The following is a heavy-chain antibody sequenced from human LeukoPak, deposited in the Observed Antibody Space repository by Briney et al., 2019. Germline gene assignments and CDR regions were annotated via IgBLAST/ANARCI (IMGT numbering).Heavy chain of an antibody. CDR2: IYYSGST. V-gene: IGHV4-59*08. J-gene: IGHJ5*02. Sequence: SETLSLTCTVSGGSISSYYWSWIRQPPGKGLEWIGYIYYSGSTNYNPSLKSRVTISVDTSKNQFSLKLSSVTAADTAVYYCARSDCGGECYTPLSWFDPWGQGTLVTVSS. D-gene: IGHD2-21*01. CDR1: GGSISSYY. CDR3: ARSDCGGECYTPLSWFDP.